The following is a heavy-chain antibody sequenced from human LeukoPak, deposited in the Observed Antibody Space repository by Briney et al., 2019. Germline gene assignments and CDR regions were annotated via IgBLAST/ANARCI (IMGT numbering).Heavy chain of an antibody. J-gene: IGHJ4*02. Sequence: PGGSLRLSCAASGFTFSSYSMNWVRQAPGKGLEWVSSISSSSSYIYYADSVKGRFTISGDNAKNSLYLQMNSLRAEDTAVYYCARTVRYFDWSPHYFDYWGQGTLVTVSS. CDR2: ISSSSSYI. CDR3: ARTVRYFDWSPHYFDY. CDR1: GFTFSSYS. V-gene: IGHV3-21*01. D-gene: IGHD3-9*01.